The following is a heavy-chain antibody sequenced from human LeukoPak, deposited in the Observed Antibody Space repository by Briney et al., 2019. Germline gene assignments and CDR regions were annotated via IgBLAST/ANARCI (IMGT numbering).Heavy chain of an antibody. D-gene: IGHD3-10*01. Sequence: SETLSLTCTVSGGSISSYYWSWIRQHPGKGLEWIGYIYYSGSTYYNPSLKSRVTISVDTSKNQFSLKLSSVTAADTAVYYCARGSYSGWAAPLGYWGQGTLVTVSS. J-gene: IGHJ4*02. CDR2: IYYSGST. V-gene: IGHV4-59*06. CDR1: GGSISSYY. CDR3: ARGSYSGWAAPLGY.